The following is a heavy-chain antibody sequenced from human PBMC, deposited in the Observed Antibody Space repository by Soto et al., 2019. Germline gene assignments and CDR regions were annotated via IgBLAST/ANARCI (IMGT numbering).Heavy chain of an antibody. V-gene: IGHV4-39*07. CDR1: GGSISSSSYY. Sequence: SETLSLTCTVSGGSISSSSYYWGWIRQPPGKGLEWIGRIYYRGSTYYNPSLKSRVTISVDTSKNQFSLKLSSVTAADTAVYYCAREHLFGGYYNTRNYYYGMDVWGHGTTVTVSS. CDR2: IYYRGST. J-gene: IGHJ6*02. D-gene: IGHD3-22*01. CDR3: AREHLFGGYYNTRNYYYGMDV.